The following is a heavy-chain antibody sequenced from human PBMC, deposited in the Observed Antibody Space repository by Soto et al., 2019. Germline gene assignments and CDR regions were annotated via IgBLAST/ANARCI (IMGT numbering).Heavy chain of an antibody. CDR3: ARLFPSRRVGYYYGMDV. V-gene: IGHV5-10-1*01. CDR2: IDPSDSYT. CDR1: GYSFTSYW. J-gene: IGHJ6*02. Sequence: PGESLKISCKGSGYSFTSYWISWVRQMPGKGLEWMGRIDPSDSYTNYSPYFQGHVTISADKFISTAYLQWSSLKASDTALFYCARLFPSRRVGYYYGMDVWGQGTTVTVS. D-gene: IGHD2-21*01.